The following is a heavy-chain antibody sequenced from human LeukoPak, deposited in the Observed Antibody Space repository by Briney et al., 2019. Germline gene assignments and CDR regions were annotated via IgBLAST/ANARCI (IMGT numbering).Heavy chain of an antibody. Sequence: GGSLRLSCAASGFTFSSYWMHWVRQGPGKGLVWVSRINPDGSGTSHADSVKGRFTISRDNAKNTLYLQMNSLRAEDTAVYYCAKDGHCSSTSCYRWGYFDYWGQGTLVTVSS. V-gene: IGHV3-74*01. D-gene: IGHD2-2*02. CDR1: GFTFSSYW. CDR2: INPDGSGT. J-gene: IGHJ4*02. CDR3: AKDGHCSSTSCYRWGYFDY.